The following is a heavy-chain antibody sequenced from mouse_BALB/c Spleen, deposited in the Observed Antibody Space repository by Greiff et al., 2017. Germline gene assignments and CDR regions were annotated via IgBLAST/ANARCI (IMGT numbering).Heavy chain of an antibody. CDR3: ARNRIYDGYWDFDY. CDR1: GFSLTSYG. D-gene: IGHD2-3*01. Sequence: QVQLQQSGPGLVQPSQSLSITCTVSGFSLTSYGVHWVRQSPGKGLEWLGVIWSGGSTDYNAAFISRLSISKDNSKSLVFFKMNSLQANDTAIYYCARNRIYDGYWDFDYWGQGTTLTVSS. J-gene: IGHJ2*01. V-gene: IGHV2-2*02. CDR2: IWSGGST.